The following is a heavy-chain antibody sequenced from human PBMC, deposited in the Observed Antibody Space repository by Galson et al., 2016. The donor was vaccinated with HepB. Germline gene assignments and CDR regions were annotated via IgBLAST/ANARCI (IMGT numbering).Heavy chain of an antibody. CDR2: IYSGGST. Sequence: TLSLTCTVSGGSISSGSYYWSWIRQPAGKGLEWIGRIYSGGSTTYNPSLKSRVTISLDTSKNQFSLKPSSVTAADTAVYYCARGYSNYDSSGTGYWGQGTQVTVSS. J-gene: IGHJ4*02. CDR3: ARGYSNYDSSGTGY. V-gene: IGHV4-61*02. D-gene: IGHD3-22*01. CDR1: GGSISSGSYY.